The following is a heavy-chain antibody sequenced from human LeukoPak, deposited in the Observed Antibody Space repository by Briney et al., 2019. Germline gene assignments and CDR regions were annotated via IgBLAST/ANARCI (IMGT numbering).Heavy chain of an antibody. CDR1: GGSFSGYY. Sequence: KPSQTLSLTCAVYGGSFSGYYWSWIRHPPGKWLEWIGEINHSGSTNYNPSLKSRVTISVDTSKNQFSLKLSSVTAADTAVYYCARDLMLVYGMDVWGQGTTVTVSS. J-gene: IGHJ6*02. V-gene: IGHV4-34*01. CDR2: INHSGST. CDR3: ARDLMLVYGMDV. D-gene: IGHD2-8*01.